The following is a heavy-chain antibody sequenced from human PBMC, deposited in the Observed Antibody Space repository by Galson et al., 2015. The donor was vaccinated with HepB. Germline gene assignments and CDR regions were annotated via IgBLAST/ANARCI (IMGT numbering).Heavy chain of an antibody. D-gene: IGHD1-20*01. Sequence: SVKVSCKVSGYTLTELSMHWVRQAPGKGLEWMGGFDPEDGETIYAQKFQGRVTMTEDTSTDTAYMELSSLRSEDTAVYYCARTLRQYNWEYGLSQYYYYYMDVWGKGTTVPVSS. CDR3: ARTLRQYNWEYGLSQYYYYYMDV. CDR1: GYTLTELS. V-gene: IGHV1-24*01. CDR2: FDPEDGET. J-gene: IGHJ6*03.